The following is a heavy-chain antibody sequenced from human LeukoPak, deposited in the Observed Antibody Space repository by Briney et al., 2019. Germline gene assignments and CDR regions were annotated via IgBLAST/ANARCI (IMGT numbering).Heavy chain of an antibody. CDR3: TRPLDDYGDY. Sequence: PGGSLRLSCAASGFTFSGSAMHWVRQASGKGLEWVGRIRSKANSYATAYAASVKGRFTISSDDSKNTAYLQMNSLKTEDTAVYYCTRPLDDYGDYWGQGTLVTVSS. J-gene: IGHJ4*02. CDR2: IRSKANSYAT. V-gene: IGHV3-73*01. CDR1: GFTFSGSA.